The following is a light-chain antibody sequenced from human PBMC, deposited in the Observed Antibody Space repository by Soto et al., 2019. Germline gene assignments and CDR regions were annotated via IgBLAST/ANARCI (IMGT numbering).Light chain of an antibody. V-gene: IGLV1-40*01. CDR3: QSSDSSLSGAI. Sequence: QSVLTQPPSVSGAPGQRISISCTGTNSNIGADHHVHWYQQVPGTAPKLLISDNSNRPSGVPDRFSGSKSGTSAALAITGLRAEDEADYYCQSSDSSLSGAIFGGGTKLTVL. CDR2: DNS. CDR1: NSNIGADHH. J-gene: IGLJ2*01.